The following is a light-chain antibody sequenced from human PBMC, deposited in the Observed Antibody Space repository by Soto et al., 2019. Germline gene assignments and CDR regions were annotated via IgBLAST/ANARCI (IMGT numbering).Light chain of an antibody. J-gene: IGLJ1*01. CDR1: NTDLGVYGY. CDR2: DVY. CDR3: FSKISGFVYG. Sequence: QSALAQPASVSGSFGQSVTISCTGTNTDLGVYGYVSWYQHQPGKAPKLLIYDVYKRPSGIPDRFSGSKSGDTASLTISGLQAEDEADYFCFSKISGFVYGFGTGTKLTVL. V-gene: IGLV2-14*01.